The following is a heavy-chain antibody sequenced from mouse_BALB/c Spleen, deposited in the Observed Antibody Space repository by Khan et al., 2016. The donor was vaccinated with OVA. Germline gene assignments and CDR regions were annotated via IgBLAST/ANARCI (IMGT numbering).Heavy chain of an antibody. Sequence: QVQLQQSGAELARPGASVKMSCKASGYTFTSYTIHWIKERPGQGLEWIGYINPSNGYTNYNQRFKDKATLTIDKSSRTAYLQLSSLTSDDSAVYNCVRDGANHRNDGWFAYWGQGTLVTVSA. CDR3: VRDGANHRNDGWFAY. V-gene: IGHV1-4*01. CDR2: INPSNGYT. D-gene: IGHD2-14*01. J-gene: IGHJ3*01. CDR1: GYTFTSYT.